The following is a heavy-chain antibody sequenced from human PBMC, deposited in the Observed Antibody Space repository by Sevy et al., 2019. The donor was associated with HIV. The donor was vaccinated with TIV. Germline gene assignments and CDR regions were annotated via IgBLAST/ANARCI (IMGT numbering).Heavy chain of an antibody. V-gene: IGHV3-30-3*01. D-gene: IGHD6-19*01. Sequence: GGSLRLSCAASGFTFSSFFMHWVRQAPGKGLEWVATISYDGSNEHYADSVKGRFTISRDNSKNTLYLQMNSLRAEDTAVYYCAKGVKTQKSSGPDYWGQGTLVTVSS. CDR3: AKGVKTQKSSGPDY. CDR1: GFTFSSFF. J-gene: IGHJ4*02. CDR2: ISYDGSNE.